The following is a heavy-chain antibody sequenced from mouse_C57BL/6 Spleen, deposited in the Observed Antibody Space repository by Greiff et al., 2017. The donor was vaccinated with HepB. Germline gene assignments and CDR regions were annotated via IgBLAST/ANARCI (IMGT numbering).Heavy chain of an antibody. CDR2: INPDSSTI. CDR1: GIDFSRYW. D-gene: IGHD1-1*01. V-gene: IGHV4-1*01. J-gene: IGHJ1*03. Sequence: EVKVVESGGGLVQPGGSLKLSCAASGIDFSRYWMSWVRRAPGKGLEWIGEINPDSSTINYAPSLKDKFIISRDNAKNTLYLQMSKVRSEDTALYYCARRHYYGSSHWYFDVWGTGTTVTVSS. CDR3: ARRHYYGSSHWYFDV.